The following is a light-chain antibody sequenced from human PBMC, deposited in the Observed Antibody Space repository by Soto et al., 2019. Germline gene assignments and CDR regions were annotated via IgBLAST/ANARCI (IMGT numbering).Light chain of an antibody. Sequence: DIQMTQSPSSLSASVGDRVTITCRASQTISTYLNWYQQKPGKAPKLLIYAASTLQSGVPSRFSGSGFGTDFTLTINSLQPEDFATHYCQQSHGIPYTFGQGTKLEIK. CDR2: AAS. V-gene: IGKV1-39*01. J-gene: IGKJ2*01. CDR3: QQSHGIPYT. CDR1: QTISTY.